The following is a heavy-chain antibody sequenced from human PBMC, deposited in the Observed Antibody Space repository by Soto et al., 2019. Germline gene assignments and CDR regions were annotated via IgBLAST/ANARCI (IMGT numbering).Heavy chain of an antibody. CDR1: GFTFSSYS. V-gene: IGHV3-21*04. D-gene: IGHD6-6*01. CDR3: AKRSSSSTFDY. J-gene: IGHJ4*02. CDR2: ISRSSSYI. Sequence: GGSLRLSCAASGFTFSSYSMNWVRQAPGKGLEWVSSISRSSSYIYYADPVKGRFTISRDNAKNSLYLQMNSLRAEDTAVYYCAKRSSSSTFDYWGQGTLVTVSS.